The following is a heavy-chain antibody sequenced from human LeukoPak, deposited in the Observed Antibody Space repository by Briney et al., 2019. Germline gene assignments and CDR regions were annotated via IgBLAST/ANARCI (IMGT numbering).Heavy chain of an antibody. Sequence: GGSLRLSCAASGFTFSSYGMHWVRQAPGKGLEWVAFIRYDGSNKYYADSVKGRFTISRDNAKNSLYLQMNSLRAEDTAVYYCARDISARGYSYGPRFDYWGQGTLVTVSS. CDR1: GFTFSSYG. D-gene: IGHD5-18*01. CDR2: IRYDGSNK. V-gene: IGHV3-30*02. J-gene: IGHJ4*02. CDR3: ARDISARGYSYGPRFDY.